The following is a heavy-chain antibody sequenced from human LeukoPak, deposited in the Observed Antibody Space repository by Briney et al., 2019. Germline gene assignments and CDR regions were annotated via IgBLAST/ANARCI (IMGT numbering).Heavy chain of an antibody. Sequence: PGGSLRLSCAASELTFSSYWMSWVRQAPGKGLEWGSSIKHKGSAKYYVDSVKGRLIISRDNAKNSLYLQMNSLRAEDTAVYYCASGSWGSGNYYYSEWLDPWGQGTLVTVSS. J-gene: IGHJ5*02. CDR1: ELTFSSYW. D-gene: IGHD3-10*01. CDR2: IKHKGSAK. V-gene: IGHV3-7*01. CDR3: ASGSWGSGNYYYSEWLDP.